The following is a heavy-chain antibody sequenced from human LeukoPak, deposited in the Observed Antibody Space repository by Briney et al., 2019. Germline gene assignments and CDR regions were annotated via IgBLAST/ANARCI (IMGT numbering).Heavy chain of an antibody. J-gene: IGHJ4*02. V-gene: IGHV1-69*04. CDR1: GGTFSSYA. Sequence: SAKVSCKASGGTFSSYAISWVRQAPGQGLEWMGRIIPILGIANYAQKLQGRVTITADKSTSTAYMELSSLRSEDTAVYYCARDSAPHPLESHPFDYWGQGTLVTVPS. CDR2: IIPILGIA. D-gene: IGHD3-10*01. CDR3: ARDSAPHPLESHPFDY.